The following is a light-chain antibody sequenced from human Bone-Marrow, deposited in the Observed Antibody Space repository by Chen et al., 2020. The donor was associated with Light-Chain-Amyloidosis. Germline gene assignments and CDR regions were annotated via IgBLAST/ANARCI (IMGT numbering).Light chain of an antibody. CDR2: EDS. V-gene: IGLV3-10*01. CDR3: YSSDSSGNHRV. J-gene: IGLJ3*02. CDR1: ALPKKN. Sequence: SSELTQPPSLSVSPGQTARITCAGDALPKKNAYWYQQKSGQAPVLVIYEDSKRPSEIPERISGSSSGTMATLTISGAQVEDEADYYCYSSDSSGNHRVFGGGTKLTVL.